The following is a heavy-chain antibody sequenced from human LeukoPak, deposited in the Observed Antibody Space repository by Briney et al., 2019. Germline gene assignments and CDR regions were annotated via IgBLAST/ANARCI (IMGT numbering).Heavy chain of an antibody. D-gene: IGHD2-21*02. V-gene: IGHV4-38-2*01. CDR3: ARRQEYQLLFAFDI. CDR2: IYHSGST. CDR1: GYSINSGYY. Sequence: SETLSLTCAVSGYSINSGYYWDWIRQPPGKGLEWIGSIYHSGSTYYNPSLKSRVTISVDTSKNQVSLKLNSVTAADTAVYYCARRQEYQLLFAFDIWGQGTMVTVSS. J-gene: IGHJ3*02.